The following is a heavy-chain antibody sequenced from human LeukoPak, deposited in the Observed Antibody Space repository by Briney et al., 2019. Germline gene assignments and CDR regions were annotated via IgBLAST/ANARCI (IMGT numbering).Heavy chain of an antibody. V-gene: IGHV3-48*01. CDR3: VRQFAS. CDR1: GFTFSDHI. Sequence: PSGGSLGLSCAASGFTFSDHIMNWVRQLPGERLEWVAYVSGSGSTVYYADSVKGRFTISRDNGKSSLYLQMNSLRVEDTALYYCVRQFASWGQGTLVTVSS. J-gene: IGHJ4*02. CDR2: VSGSGSTV.